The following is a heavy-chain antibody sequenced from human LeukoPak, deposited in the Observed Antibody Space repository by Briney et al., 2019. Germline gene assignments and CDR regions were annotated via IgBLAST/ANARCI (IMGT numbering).Heavy chain of an antibody. V-gene: IGHV3-30*04. Sequence: GGSLRISCAASGFTFSSYAMHWVRQAPGKGLEWVTIISYDGTNKYYADSVKGRFTISRDNSKNTLFLQLNSLRPEDTAVYYCARSNYYDSRSWGFDIWGQGTMVTVSS. CDR1: GFTFSSYA. J-gene: IGHJ3*02. CDR2: ISYDGTNK. CDR3: ARSNYYDSRSWGFDI. D-gene: IGHD3-22*01.